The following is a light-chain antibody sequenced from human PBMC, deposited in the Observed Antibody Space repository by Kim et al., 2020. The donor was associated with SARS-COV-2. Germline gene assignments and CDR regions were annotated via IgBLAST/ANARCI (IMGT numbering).Light chain of an antibody. V-gene: IGLV2-14*04. CDR2: DVS. CDR1: SSDVGGYDY. J-gene: IGLJ2*01. CDR3: SSYRSSSNVV. Sequence: GQSITISGTETSSDVGGYDYVSWYQPHPGKAPKLMICDVSKRPSGVSNRFSGSKSGNTASLTISGLQAEDEADYYCSSYRSSSNVVFGGGTQLTVL.